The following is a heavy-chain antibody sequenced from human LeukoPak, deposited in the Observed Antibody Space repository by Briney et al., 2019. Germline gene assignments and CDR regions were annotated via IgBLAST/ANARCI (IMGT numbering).Heavy chain of an antibody. D-gene: IGHD5-18*01. V-gene: IGHV3-74*01. J-gene: IGHJ4*02. CDR3: VRGGKYSYGPFDF. CDR1: GFTFSSYW. Sequence: SGGSLRLSCVASGFTFSSYWMHWVRQDPRKGLVWVSRINGDGRNINYADSVRGRFTISRDNAKNTVYLQLNSLRAEDTAVYYCVRGGKYSYGPFDFWGQGTLVTVSS. CDR2: INGDGRNI.